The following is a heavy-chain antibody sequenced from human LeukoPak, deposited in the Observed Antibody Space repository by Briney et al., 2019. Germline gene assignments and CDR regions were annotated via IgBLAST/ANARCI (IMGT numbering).Heavy chain of an antibody. V-gene: IGHV4-34*01. CDR1: GRSFSGYY. CDR3: ARGSTGYSSGWGWVARTSFDY. J-gene: IGHJ4*02. CDR2: INHSGST. D-gene: IGHD6-19*01. Sequence: SETLSLTCAVYGRSFSGYYWSWIRQPPGKGLEWIGEINHSGSTNYNPSLKSRVTISVDTSKNQFSLKLSSVTAADTAVYYCARGSTGYSSGWGWVARTSFDYWGQGTLVTVSS.